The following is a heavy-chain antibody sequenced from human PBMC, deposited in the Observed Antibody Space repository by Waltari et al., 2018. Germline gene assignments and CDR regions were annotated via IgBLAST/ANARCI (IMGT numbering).Heavy chain of an antibody. Sequence: QVQLQESGPGLVKPSQTLSLTCTVSGGSISSGSYYWRWLRQPAGKGLEWIGYIYTSGSTHYNPSLKSRVTISVDTSKNQFSLKLSSVTAADTAVYYCAREQSLGELSFFDYWGQGTLVTVSS. CDR1: GGSISSGSYY. V-gene: IGHV4-61*09. CDR2: IYTSGST. D-gene: IGHD3-16*02. J-gene: IGHJ4*02. CDR3: AREQSLGELSFFDY.